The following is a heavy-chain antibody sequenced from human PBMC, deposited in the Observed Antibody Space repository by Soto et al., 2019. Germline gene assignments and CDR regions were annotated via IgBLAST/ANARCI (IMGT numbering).Heavy chain of an antibody. CDR1: GFTFSSYG. V-gene: IGHV3-33*01. CDR2: IWYDGSNK. Sequence: QVQLVESGGGVVQPGRSLRLSCAASGFTFSSYGMHWVRQAPGKGLEWVAVIWYDGSNKYYADSVKGRFTISRDNSKNTLYLQMNRLRAEDTAVYYCARDPEYGDYEGGAGYYFDYWGQGTLVTVSS. CDR3: ARDPEYGDYEGGAGYYFDY. D-gene: IGHD4-17*01. J-gene: IGHJ4*02.